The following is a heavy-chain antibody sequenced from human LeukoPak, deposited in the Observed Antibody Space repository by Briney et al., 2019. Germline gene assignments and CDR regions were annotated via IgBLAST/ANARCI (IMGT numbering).Heavy chain of an antibody. J-gene: IGHJ4*02. CDR3: AKDTVYSYGGHFDY. Sequence: PGGSLRLSCAASGFTFDDYAMHWVRQAPGKGLEWVSGISWNSGSIGYADSVKGRVTISRDNAKNSLYLQMNSLRAEDTALYYCAKDTVYSYGGHFDYWGQGTLVTVSS. D-gene: IGHD5-18*01. CDR2: ISWNSGSI. V-gene: IGHV3-9*01. CDR1: GFTFDDYA.